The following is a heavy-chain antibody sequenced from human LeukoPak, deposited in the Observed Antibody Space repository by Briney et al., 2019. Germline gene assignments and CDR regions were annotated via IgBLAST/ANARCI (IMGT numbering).Heavy chain of an antibody. V-gene: IGHV4-39*01. D-gene: IGHD2-15*01. Sequence: SETLSLTCTVSGFSLSSHNYYWGWIRQPPGKPLEWLGTIYHTGVTFRNSSLVSRLTMSVDTSREQFSLDLTSVTAADTAVYYCARNPRGYCRRWGGCFSWFDPWGQGTLVTVSS. J-gene: IGHJ5*02. CDR3: ARNPRGYCRRWGGCFSWFDP. CDR1: GFSLSSHNYY. CDR2: IYHTGVT.